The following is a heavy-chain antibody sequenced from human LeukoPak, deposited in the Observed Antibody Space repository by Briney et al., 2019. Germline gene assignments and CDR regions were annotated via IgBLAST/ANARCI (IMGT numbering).Heavy chain of an antibody. D-gene: IGHD1-26*01. Sequence: PSETLSLTCAVYIDSFTNYYWNWIRQTPGKGLEWIGEVNDSGGTNINPSLRSRVILSVDTSKNQFSLKLISVTAADTAVYYCARGQGATVPQVGKNWFVPWGQGTLVTVSS. CDR2: VNDSGGT. V-gene: IGHV4-34*01. CDR1: IDSFTNYY. J-gene: IGHJ5*02. CDR3: ARGQGATVPQVGKNWFVP.